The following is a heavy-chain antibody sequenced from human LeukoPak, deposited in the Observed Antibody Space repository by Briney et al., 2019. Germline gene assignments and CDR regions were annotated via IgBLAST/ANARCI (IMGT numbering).Heavy chain of an antibody. CDR2: ISYDGSNK. CDR1: GFTFSSYG. V-gene: IGHV3-30*18. CDR3: AKGVWVTAEPFDY. Sequence: PGRSLRLSCAASGFTFSSYGMHWVRQAPGKGLEWVAVISYDGSNKYYADSVKGRFTISRDNSKNTLYLQMNSLRAEDTAVYYCAKGVWVTAEPFDYWGQGTLVTVSS. D-gene: IGHD3-16*01. J-gene: IGHJ4*02.